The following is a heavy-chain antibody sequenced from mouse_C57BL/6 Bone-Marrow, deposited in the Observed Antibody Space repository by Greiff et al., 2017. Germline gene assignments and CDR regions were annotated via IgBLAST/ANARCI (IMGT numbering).Heavy chain of an antibody. CDR2: IDPENGDT. J-gene: IGHJ2*01. Sequence: VQLKQSGAELVRPGASVKLSCTASGFNIKDDYMHWVKQRPEQGLEWIGWIDPENGDTEYASKFQGKATITADTSSNTAYLQLSSLTSEDTAVYYCTPYYYGSSCHFDYWGQGTTLTVSS. D-gene: IGHD1-1*01. CDR3: TPYYYGSSCHFDY. CDR1: GFNIKDDY. V-gene: IGHV14-4*01.